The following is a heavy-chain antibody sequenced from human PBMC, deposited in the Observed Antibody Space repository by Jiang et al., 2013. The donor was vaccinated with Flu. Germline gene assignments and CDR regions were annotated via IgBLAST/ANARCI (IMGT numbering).Heavy chain of an antibody. J-gene: IGHJ4*02. Sequence: YRSKWYNDYAVSVKSRITINPDTSKNQFSLQLNSVTPEDTAVYYCARITYSSGLDYWGQGTLVTVSS. D-gene: IGHD6-19*01. CDR2: YRSKWYN. V-gene: IGHV6-1*01. CDR3: ARITYSSGLDY.